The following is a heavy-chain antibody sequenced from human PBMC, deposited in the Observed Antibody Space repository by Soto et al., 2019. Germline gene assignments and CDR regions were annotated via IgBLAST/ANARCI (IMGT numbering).Heavy chain of an antibody. CDR2: IYSGGST. CDR1: GFTVSSNY. Sequence: EVQLVESGGGLIQPGGSLRLSCAASGFTVSSNYMSWVRQAPGKGLEWVSVIYSGGSTYYADSVKGRFTISRDNSKNTLYLQMSSLRAEDTAVYYCARDSHFWSGLFDYWGQGTLVTVSS. D-gene: IGHD3-3*02. V-gene: IGHV3-53*01. J-gene: IGHJ4*02. CDR3: ARDSHFWSGLFDY.